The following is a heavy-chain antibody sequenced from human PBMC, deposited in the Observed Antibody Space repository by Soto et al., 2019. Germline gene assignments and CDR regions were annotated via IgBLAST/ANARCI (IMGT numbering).Heavy chain of an antibody. CDR3: ARELHLGELSLVY. V-gene: IGHV3-33*01. CDR2: IYYDGSNK. Sequence: GGSLRLSCVASGFTFSTYAMHWVRQAPGKGLEWVAVIYYDGSNKYYADSVKGRFTISRDNSKNTLYLQMNSLRAEDTAVYYCARELHLGELSLVYWGQGTLVTVSS. J-gene: IGHJ4*02. D-gene: IGHD3-16*02. CDR1: GFTFSTYA.